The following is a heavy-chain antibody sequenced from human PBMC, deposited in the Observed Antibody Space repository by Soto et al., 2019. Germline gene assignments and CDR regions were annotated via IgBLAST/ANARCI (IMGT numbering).Heavy chain of an antibody. J-gene: IGHJ6*02. CDR3: ARVDMDV. V-gene: IGHV3-30-3*01. CDR2: ISYDGSNK. CDR1: GFTFSSYA. Sequence: SLRLSCAASGFTFSSYAMHWVRQAPGKGQEWVAVISYDGSNKYYADSVKGRFTISRDNSKNTLYLQMNSLRAEDTAVYYCARVDMDVWGQGTTVTVSS.